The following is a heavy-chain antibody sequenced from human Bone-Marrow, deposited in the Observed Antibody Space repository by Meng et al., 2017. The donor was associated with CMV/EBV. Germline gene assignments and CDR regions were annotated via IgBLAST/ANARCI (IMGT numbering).Heavy chain of an antibody. D-gene: IGHD3-10*01. Sequence: CTWSGGSITSGEYSWSWIRQPPGKGLEWIGYIYHSGSTSYNPSLKSRVTISVDRSRHQFSLILTSVTAADTAVYYCAREAFGFGFDFWGQGTLVTVSS. CDR3: AREAFGFGFDF. V-gene: IGHV4-30-2*01. CDR1: GGSITSGEYS. CDR2: IYHSGST. J-gene: IGHJ4*02.